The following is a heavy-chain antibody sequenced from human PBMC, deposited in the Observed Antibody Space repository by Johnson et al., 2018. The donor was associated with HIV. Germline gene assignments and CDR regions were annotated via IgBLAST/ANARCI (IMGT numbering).Heavy chain of an antibody. Sequence: QMMLVESGGGVVQPGRSLRLSCAASGFTFSSYAMHWVRQAPGKGLEWVSLMSFDGSNKDYADSVKGRFTISRDNSKNTLYLQMNSLRPEDTAVYYCAKESKWESRTPHAFDMWGQGTMVTVSS. CDR2: MSFDGSNK. D-gene: IGHD1-26*01. CDR3: AKESKWESRTPHAFDM. CDR1: GFTFSSYA. V-gene: IGHV3-30*04. J-gene: IGHJ3*02.